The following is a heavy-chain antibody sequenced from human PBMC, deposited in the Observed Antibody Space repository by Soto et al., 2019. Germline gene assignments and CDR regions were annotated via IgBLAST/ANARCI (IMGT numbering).Heavy chain of an antibody. V-gene: IGHV3-23*04. CDR1: GFTFSSYA. Sequence: VQLVESGGGVVQPGRSLRLSCAASGFTFSSYAMSWVRQAPGKGLEWVSVISGTGGSTHYADSVKGRFTISRDNSKNTLHLQMNSLRAEDTAIYYCAGGWGIAVAGIDYWGQGTLVTVSS. CDR3: AGGWGIAVAGIDY. CDR2: ISGTGGST. D-gene: IGHD6-19*01. J-gene: IGHJ4*02.